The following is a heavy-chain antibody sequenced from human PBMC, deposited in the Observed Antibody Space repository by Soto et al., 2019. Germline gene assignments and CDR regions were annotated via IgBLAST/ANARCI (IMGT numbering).Heavy chain of an antibody. CDR2: IYYSGST. CDR3: ARQQLVRTNKWCDP. J-gene: IGHJ5*02. Sequence: LSLSCTVSGGSTSSGGYYWRWIRQHPGKGLEWIGYIYYSGSTYYNPHLKRRVTISVDTSKNQFSLKLSSVTAADTAVYYCARQQLVRTNKWCDPWDQGSLVTVS. V-gene: IGHV4-31*03. CDR1: GGSTSSGGYY. D-gene: IGHD6-13*01.